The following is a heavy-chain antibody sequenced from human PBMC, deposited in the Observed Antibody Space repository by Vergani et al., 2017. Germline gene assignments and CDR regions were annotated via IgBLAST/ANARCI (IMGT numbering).Heavy chain of an antibody. J-gene: IGHJ4*02. D-gene: IGHD2-15*01. CDR3: ARDTPPATYFDY. V-gene: IGHV4-31*03. CDR1: GGSISSGGYY. Sequence: QLQLQESDPGLVKPSETLSLTCTVSGGSISSGGYYWSWIRQHPGKGLEWIGYIYYSGSTYYNPSLKSRVTISVDTSKNQFSLKLSSVTAADTAVYYCARDTPPATYFDYWGQGTLVTVSS. CDR2: IYYSGST.